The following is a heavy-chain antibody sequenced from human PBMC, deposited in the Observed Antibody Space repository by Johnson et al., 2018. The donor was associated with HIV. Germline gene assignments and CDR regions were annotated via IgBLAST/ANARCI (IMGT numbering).Heavy chain of an antibody. CDR2: MWYDGSNK. CDR1: GFTFSTYG. Sequence: QVQLVESGGGVVQPGRSLRLSCAASGFTFSTYGMHWVRQAPGKGLEWVAVMWYDGSNKYYADSVKGRFTISRDNSKNTLYLQMNSLRPEDTAVYYCARDLVATSSSLAFDIWGQGTMVTVSS. CDR3: ARDLVATSSSLAFDI. J-gene: IGHJ3*02. D-gene: IGHD6-6*01. V-gene: IGHV3-33*01.